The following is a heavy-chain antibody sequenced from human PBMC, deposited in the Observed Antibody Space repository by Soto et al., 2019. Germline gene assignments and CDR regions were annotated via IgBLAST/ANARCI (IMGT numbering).Heavy chain of an antibody. D-gene: IGHD5-12*01. V-gene: IGHV3-9*01. CDR1: GFTFDDYA. Sequence: ESGGGLVQPGRSLRLSCVASGFTFDDYAMHWVRQVPGKGLEWVSVIRWNSAYIGYADSVKGRFTISRDNAKNSVSLQMNSLRTEDTALYYCASTYSGYEDFDYWGQGTLVTVSS. CDR3: ASTYSGYEDFDY. CDR2: IRWNSAYI. J-gene: IGHJ4*02.